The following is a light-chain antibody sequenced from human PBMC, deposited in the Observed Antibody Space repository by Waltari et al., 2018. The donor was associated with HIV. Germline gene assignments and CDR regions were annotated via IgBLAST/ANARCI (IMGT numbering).Light chain of an antibody. CDR1: QSVSSSY. CDR3: QQYGSSPPT. Sequence: EIVLTQSPGTLSLSPGERAALSCRASQSVSSSYLAWYQQNPGQAPRLLIYGASSRATGIPDRFSGSGSGTDFTLTISRLEPEEFAVYYCQQYGSSPPTCGQGTKLEIK. CDR2: GAS. V-gene: IGKV3-20*01. J-gene: IGKJ2*01.